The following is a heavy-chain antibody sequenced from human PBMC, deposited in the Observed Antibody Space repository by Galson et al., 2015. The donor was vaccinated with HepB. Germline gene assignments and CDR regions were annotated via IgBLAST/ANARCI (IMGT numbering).Heavy chain of an antibody. J-gene: IGHJ3*02. D-gene: IGHD3-10*01. CDR2: ISAYNGNT. Sequence: SVKVSCKASGYTFTSYGISWVRQAPGQGLEWMGWISAYNGNTNYAQKLQGRVTMTTDTSTSTAYMELRSLRSDDTAVYYCARDLSWTMVRGVLANAFDIWGQGTMVTVSS. V-gene: IGHV1-18*04. CDR1: GYTFTSYG. CDR3: ARDLSWTMVRGVLANAFDI.